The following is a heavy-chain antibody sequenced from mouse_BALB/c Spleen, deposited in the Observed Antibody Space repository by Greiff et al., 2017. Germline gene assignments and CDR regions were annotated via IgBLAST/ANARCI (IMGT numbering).Heavy chain of an antibody. D-gene: IGHD1-1*01. V-gene: IGHV5-17*02. Sequence: EVKLMESGGGLVQPGGSLKLSCAASGFTFSSFGMHWVRQAPEKGLEWVAYISSGSSTIYYADTVKGRFTISKDNPKNTLFLQMTSQRSEDTAMYYCARQGGSYFDYWGQGTTLTVSS. CDR2: ISSGSSTI. CDR1: GFTFSSFG. CDR3: ARQGGSYFDY. J-gene: IGHJ2*01.